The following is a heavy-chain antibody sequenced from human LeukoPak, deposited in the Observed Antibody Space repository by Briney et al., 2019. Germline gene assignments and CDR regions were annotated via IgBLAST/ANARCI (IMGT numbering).Heavy chain of an antibody. D-gene: IGHD3-22*01. Sequence: SETLSLTCAVSGGSISSGGYSWSWIRQPPGKGLEWIGYIYHSGSTYYNPSLKSRVTIAVDRSKNQFSLKLSSVTAADTAVYYCASEGAGSYDSSGGFQHWGQGTLVTVSS. CDR2: IYHSGST. J-gene: IGHJ1*01. V-gene: IGHV4-30-2*01. CDR1: GGSISSGGYS. CDR3: ASEGAGSYDSSGGFQH.